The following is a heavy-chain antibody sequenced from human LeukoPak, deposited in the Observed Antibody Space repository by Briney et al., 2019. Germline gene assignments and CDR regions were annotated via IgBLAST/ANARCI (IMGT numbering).Heavy chain of an antibody. D-gene: IGHD2-8*01. CDR3: ARVQGHPPNGLDV. CDR1: GFTFNNYA. Sequence: GGSLRLSCTASGFTFNNYAMSWVRQAPGEGLEWVSGISGGGDHTNYVDSVKGRFTISRDNAKNTLYLQMNSLRAEDTAVYYCARVQGHPPNGLDVWGQGTMVTVSS. CDR2: ISGGGDHT. J-gene: IGHJ3*01. V-gene: IGHV3-23*01.